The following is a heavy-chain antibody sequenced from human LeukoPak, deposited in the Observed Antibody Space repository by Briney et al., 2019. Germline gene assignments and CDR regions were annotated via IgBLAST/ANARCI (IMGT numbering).Heavy chain of an antibody. J-gene: IGHJ4*02. CDR2: IWYDGNNK. Sequence: GGSLRLSCAASGFTFSSYDMHWVRQAPGKGLDWVAVIWYDGNNKDYADSVKGRFTISRDNSKNTLYLQMNSLRAEDTAVYYCAREFDYYYSSGYLNWGQGTLVTVSS. V-gene: IGHV3-33*01. D-gene: IGHD3-22*01. CDR3: AREFDYYYSSGYLN. CDR1: GFTFSSYD.